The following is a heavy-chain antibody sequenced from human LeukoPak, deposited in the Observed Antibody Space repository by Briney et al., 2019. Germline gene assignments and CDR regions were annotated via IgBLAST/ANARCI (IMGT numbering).Heavy chain of an antibody. D-gene: IGHD2-2*02. CDR2: IYHSGST. V-gene: IGHV4-30-2*01. Sequence: SETLSLTCTVSGGSISSGGYYWSWIRQPPGKGLEWIGYIYHSGSTYYNPSLESRVTISVDKSKNQFSLKLSSVTAADTAVYYCARFFRARPAAITYAFDIWGQGTMVTVSS. J-gene: IGHJ3*02. CDR3: ARFFRARPAAITYAFDI. CDR1: GGSISSGGYY.